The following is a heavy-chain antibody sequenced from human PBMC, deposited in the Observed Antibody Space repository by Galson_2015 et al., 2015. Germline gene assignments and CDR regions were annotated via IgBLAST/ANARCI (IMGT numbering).Heavy chain of an antibody. D-gene: IGHD4-11*01. Sequence: PALVKPTQTLTLTCTFSGFSLNTRKMCVSWIRQPPGRALEWLARIDWDDDKWYSTSLKTRLPIFKDTSKNQVVLTMTNMDPVDTATYYCARILNADSNYVDYWGQGTLVTVSS. V-gene: IGHV2-70*11. CDR3: ARILNADSNYVDY. CDR1: GFSLNTRKMC. CDR2: IDWDDDK. J-gene: IGHJ4*02.